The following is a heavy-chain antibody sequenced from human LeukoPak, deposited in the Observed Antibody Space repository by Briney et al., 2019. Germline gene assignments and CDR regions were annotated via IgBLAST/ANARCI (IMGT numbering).Heavy chain of an antibody. D-gene: IGHD3-10*01. J-gene: IGHJ4*02. Sequence: GGSLRLSCAASGFTFSSYAMSWVRQAPGKGLEWVSVISGTGGNTYYADSVKGRFTISRDNSKNTLYLQMNSLRAEDTAVYYCAKVSGLLWFGELFHLDYWGQGTLVTVSS. V-gene: IGHV3-23*01. CDR2: ISGTGGNT. CDR1: GFTFSSYA. CDR3: AKVSGLLWFGELFHLDY.